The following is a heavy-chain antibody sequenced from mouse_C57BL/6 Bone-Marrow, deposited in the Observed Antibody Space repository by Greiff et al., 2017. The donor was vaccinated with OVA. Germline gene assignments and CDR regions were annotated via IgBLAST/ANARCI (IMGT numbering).Heavy chain of an antibody. V-gene: IGHV8-12*01. Sequence: QVQLKESGPGILQSSQTLSLTCSFSGFSLRTSGMGVSWIRQPSGKGLEWLAHIYWADDKRSNPSLKSRLTISKDTSRNQVFLKITSVDTADTATYYCAYNWDWFAYWGQGTLVTVSA. D-gene: IGHD4-1*01. CDR2: IYWADDK. J-gene: IGHJ3*01. CDR1: GFSLRTSGMG. CDR3: AYNWDWFAY.